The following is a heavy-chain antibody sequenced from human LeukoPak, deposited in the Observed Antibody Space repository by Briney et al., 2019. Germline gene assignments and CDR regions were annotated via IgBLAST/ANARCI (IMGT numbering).Heavy chain of an antibody. J-gene: IGHJ6*04. Sequence: SVKVSCKASGGTFSSYAISWVRQAPGQGLEWMGGIIPIFGTANYAQKFQGRVTVTADESTSTAYMELSSLRSEDTAVYYCARDKRDPSYYYYGMDVWGKGTTVTVSS. CDR1: GGTFSSYA. CDR2: IIPIFGTA. V-gene: IGHV1-69*01. CDR3: ARDKRDPSYYYYGMDV.